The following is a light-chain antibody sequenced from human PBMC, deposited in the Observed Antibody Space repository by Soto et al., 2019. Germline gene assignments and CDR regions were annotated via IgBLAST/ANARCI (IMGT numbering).Light chain of an antibody. CDR1: QRISDNY. V-gene: IGKV3-20*01. CDR3: QQYNFFPRT. Sequence: EIVLTQSPGTLSLSPGERATLSCRASQRISDNYLAWYQQRPGQAPRLLMYAASNRATGIPDRFSGSGSGTDFTLTISRLEPEDFAVYHCQQYNFFPRTFGGGTKVEIK. J-gene: IGKJ4*01. CDR2: AAS.